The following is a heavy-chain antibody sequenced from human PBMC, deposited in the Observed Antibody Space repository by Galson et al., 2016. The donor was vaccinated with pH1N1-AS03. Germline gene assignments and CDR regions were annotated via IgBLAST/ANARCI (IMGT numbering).Heavy chain of an antibody. CDR1: GYTFNSWG. CDR2: INTHXXRP. Sequence: SVKVSCKASGYTFNSWGINWVRQAPGQGLEWVGWINTHXXRPTYAPGFIGRFVFSMDPSVSTAYVQINSLKADDTGVYYCLRDASSPFDYGGQGTLVTVSS. D-gene: IGHD6-19*01. V-gene: IGHV7-4-1*02. CDR3: LRDASSPFDY. J-gene: IGHJ4*02.